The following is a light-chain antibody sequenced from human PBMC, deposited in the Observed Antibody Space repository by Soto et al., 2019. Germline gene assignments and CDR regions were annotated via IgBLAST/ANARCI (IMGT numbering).Light chain of an antibody. CDR3: FSFTSTNTHV. V-gene: IGLV2-23*01. Sequence: SALTQPASVSGSPGQSVTISCTGTSSDFGSYKFVSWYQHHPGKVPKVIIYETSKRPSGVSDRFSGSKSGNTASLTISGLQAEDEADYYCFSFTSTNTHVFGSGTKLTVL. CDR1: SSDFGSYKF. J-gene: IGLJ1*01. CDR2: ETS.